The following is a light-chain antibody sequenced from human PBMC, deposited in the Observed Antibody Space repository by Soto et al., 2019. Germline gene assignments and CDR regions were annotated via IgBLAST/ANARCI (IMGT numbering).Light chain of an antibody. CDR1: QSVSSN. Sequence: EIVLTQSPATLSVSPGERATLSCRASQSVSSNLAWYQQKPGQAPSLLMYGASTRATGIPARFSGSGSGTDFTLTISRLEPEDFAVYYCQQYGSSPWTFGQGTKVDIK. J-gene: IGKJ1*01. CDR2: GAS. V-gene: IGKV3-20*01. CDR3: QQYGSSPWT.